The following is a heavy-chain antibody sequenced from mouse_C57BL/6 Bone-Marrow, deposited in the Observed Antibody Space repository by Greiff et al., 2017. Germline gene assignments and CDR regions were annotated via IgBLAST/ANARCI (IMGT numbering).Heavy chain of an antibody. CDR3: ARRDGYYWFAY. Sequence: QVQLQQPGAELVRPGTSVKLSCKASGYTFTSYWMHWVKQRPGQGLEWIGVIDPSDSYTNYNQKFKGKATLTVDTSSSTAYMQLSSLTSEDSAFYDCARRDGYYWFAYWGQGTLVTVSA. D-gene: IGHD2-3*01. CDR1: GYTFTSYW. CDR2: IDPSDSYT. J-gene: IGHJ3*01. V-gene: IGHV1-59*01.